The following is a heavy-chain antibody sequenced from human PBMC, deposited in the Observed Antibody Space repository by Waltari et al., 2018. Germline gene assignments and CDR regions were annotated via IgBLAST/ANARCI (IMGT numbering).Heavy chain of an antibody. CDR2: INPYNGAT. J-gene: IGHJ4*02. D-gene: IGHD3-10*01. CDR1: GYTLSNYY. CDR3: AREGRAGEPKKSWDY. Sequence: QVQLVQSGAEVNKPGASVKVSCQASGYTLSNYYMHWVRQAPGQGLEWMGWINPYNGATSYTQQSQGRLTMTTDTSTNTVYMEVKSLKSDDTAVYYCAREGRAGEPKKSWDYWGQGTLVSVSS. V-gene: IGHV1-2*02.